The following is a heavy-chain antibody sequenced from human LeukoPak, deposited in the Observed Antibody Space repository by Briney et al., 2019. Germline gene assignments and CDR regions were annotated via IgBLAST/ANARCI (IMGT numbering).Heavy chain of an antibody. V-gene: IGHV3-15*01. J-gene: IGHJ4*02. Sequence: GGSLRLSCAASGFTFSNAWMSWVRHAPGKRLEWVGRIKSKTDGGTTDYAAPVKGRFTISRDDSKNTLYLQMNSLKTEDTAVYYCTTHRGNRSRYFDYWGQGTLVTVSS. CDR1: GFTFSNAW. CDR2: IKSKTDGGTT. CDR3: TTHRGNRSRYFDY. D-gene: IGHD1-14*01.